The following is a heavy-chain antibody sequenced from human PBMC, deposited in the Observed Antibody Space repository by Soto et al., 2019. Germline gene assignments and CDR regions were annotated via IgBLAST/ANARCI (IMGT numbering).Heavy chain of an antibody. V-gene: IGHV1-69*06. CDR1: GGTFSSYA. J-gene: IGHJ4*02. CDR2: IIPIFARA. D-gene: IGHD3-10*01. Sequence: ASVKVSCKASGGTFSSYAISWVRQAPGQGLEWMGGIIPIFARAGYAQKLQGRVTIAAEKSTSTAYMELRSLRSADTDVYYCARGRELAVSRSSYYDDGGQGTPVTVSS. CDR3: ARGRELAVSRSSYYDD.